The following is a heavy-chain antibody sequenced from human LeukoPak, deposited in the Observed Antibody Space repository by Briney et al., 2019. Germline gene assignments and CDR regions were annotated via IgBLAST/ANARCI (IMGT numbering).Heavy chain of an antibody. Sequence: GGSLRLSCAASGFTYSNYNMNWVHQAPGKGLEWVSYINSGSTTIYYADSVKGRFTIFRDNAKNSLSLQMDSLRAEDTAVYYCARCPMGALFDFWGQGTLVTVSS. J-gene: IGHJ4*02. D-gene: IGHD1-26*01. CDR2: INSGSTTI. V-gene: IGHV3-48*04. CDR3: ARCPMGALFDF. CDR1: GFTYSNYN.